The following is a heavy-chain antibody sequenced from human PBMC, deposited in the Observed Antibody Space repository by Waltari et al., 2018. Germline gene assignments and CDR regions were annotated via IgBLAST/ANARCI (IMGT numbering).Heavy chain of an antibody. V-gene: IGHV3-30*02. CDR3: AKNGDGSGSYPPYYYMDV. J-gene: IGHJ6*03. CDR2: IRYDGSNK. D-gene: IGHD3-10*01. Sequence: QVQLVESGGGVVQPGGSLRLSCAASGFTCSSYGMHWVRQAPGKGLEWVAFIRYDGSNKYYADSVKGRFTISRDNSKNTLYLQMNSLRAEDTAVYYCAKNGDGSGSYPPYYYMDVWGKGTTVTVSS. CDR1: GFTCSSYG.